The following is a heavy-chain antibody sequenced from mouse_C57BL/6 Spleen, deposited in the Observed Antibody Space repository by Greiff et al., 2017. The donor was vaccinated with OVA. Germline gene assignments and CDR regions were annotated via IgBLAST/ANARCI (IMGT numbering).Heavy chain of an antibody. CDR1: GYTFTSYW. V-gene: IGHV1-64*01. Sequence: QVQLQQPGAELVKPGASVKLSCKASGYTFTSYWMHWVKQRPGKGLEWIGMINPNSGCTNYNEKFKLKATLTVDKASSTAYRQLSSLTAEDSAVYYCASGYYSNYEAYWGQGTLVTVSA. CDR2: INPNSGCT. J-gene: IGHJ3*01. CDR3: ASGYYSNYEAY. D-gene: IGHD2-5*01.